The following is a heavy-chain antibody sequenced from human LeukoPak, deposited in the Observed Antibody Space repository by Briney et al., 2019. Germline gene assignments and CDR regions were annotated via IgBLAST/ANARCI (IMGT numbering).Heavy chain of an antibody. V-gene: IGHV4-59*01. D-gene: IGHD2-2*01. J-gene: IGHJ6*04. Sequence: SETLSLTCTVSGASISSYYWSWIRQPPGKGLEWIGYIYYSGSTNYNPSLKSRVTISVDTSKNQSSLKLTSVTAADTAVYYCARDDLYWSSINCHYYGMDVWGKGTTVTVSS. CDR3: ARDDLYWSSINCHYYGMDV. CDR2: IYYSGST. CDR1: GASISSYY.